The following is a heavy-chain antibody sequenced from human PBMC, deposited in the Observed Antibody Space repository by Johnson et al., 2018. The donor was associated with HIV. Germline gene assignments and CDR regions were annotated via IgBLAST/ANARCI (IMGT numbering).Heavy chain of an antibody. CDR2: IYSGGST. Sequence: VLLVESGGGLVQPGGSLRLSCAASGFTVSSNYMSWVRQAPGKGLEWVSVIYSGGSTYYADSVTGRFTISRDNSKNRLYLQMNSLRADDTAVYYCAREGIWYCSGGSCYGAFDIWGQGTMVTVSS. V-gene: IGHV3-66*02. CDR3: AREGIWYCSGGSCYGAFDI. CDR1: GFTVSSNY. J-gene: IGHJ3*02. D-gene: IGHD2-15*01.